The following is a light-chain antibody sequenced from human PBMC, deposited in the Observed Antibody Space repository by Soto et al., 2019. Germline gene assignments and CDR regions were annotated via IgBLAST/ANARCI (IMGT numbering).Light chain of an antibody. CDR3: LHLNSYSPDT. V-gene: IGKV1-9*01. Sequence: DIQLTQSPSFLSASVGDRVTITCRASQGISSYLAWYQQKPGKAPKLLIFAASTLQNGVPSRFSGSGSGAVFTLTIISLQPEDFATYYCLHLNSYSPDTFGPGTKVDSK. CDR2: AAS. CDR1: QGISSY. J-gene: IGKJ3*01.